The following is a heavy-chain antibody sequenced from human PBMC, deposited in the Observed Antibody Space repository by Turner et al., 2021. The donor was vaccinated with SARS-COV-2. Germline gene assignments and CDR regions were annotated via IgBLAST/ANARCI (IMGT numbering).Heavy chain of an antibody. CDR1: GGSISSSSYY. D-gene: IGHD3-22*01. CDR3: ASEAVVYFDTSGYYWDY. Sequence: QLQLLESGPGLVKPSETLSLTCTVSGGSISSSSYYWGWIRQPPGKGLEWLGNIYYSGSTYYNPSLKSRVTISVDTSKNHFSLKLSSVTAADTAVYYCASEAVVYFDTSGYYWDYWGQGTLVTVSS. V-gene: IGHV4-39*02. J-gene: IGHJ4*02. CDR2: IYYSGST.